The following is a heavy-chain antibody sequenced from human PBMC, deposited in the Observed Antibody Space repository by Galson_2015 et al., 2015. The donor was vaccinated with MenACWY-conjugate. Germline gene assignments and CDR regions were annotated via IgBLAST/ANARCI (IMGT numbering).Heavy chain of an antibody. CDR1: GGSLSSHY. V-gene: IGHV4-59*08. CDR3: ARIPTWGYSFGYFDY. D-gene: IGHD5-18*01. Sequence: ETLSLTCTVSGGSLSSHYWSWLRQPPGKGLEWIAYIRDTGGLKDNPSLKSRVTMSADKSNTQFSLSLISVTAADTAVYYCARIPTWGYSFGYFDYWGQGILVAVSS. CDR2: IRDTGGL. J-gene: IGHJ4*02.